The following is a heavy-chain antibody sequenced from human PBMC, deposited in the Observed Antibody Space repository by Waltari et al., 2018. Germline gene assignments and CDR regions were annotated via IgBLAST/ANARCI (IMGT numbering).Heavy chain of an antibody. J-gene: IGHJ6*02. V-gene: IGHV1-24*01. D-gene: IGHD2-2*01. CDR1: GYTLTELS. Sequence: QVQLVQSGAEVKKPGASVKVSCKVSGYTLTELSMHWVRQAPGKGLEWMGGFDPEDGETNYAQKFQGRVTMTEDTSTDTAYMELSSLRSADTAVYYCAGCCSSTSCHYYGMDVWGQGTTVTVSS. CDR2: FDPEDGET. CDR3: AGCCSSTSCHYYGMDV.